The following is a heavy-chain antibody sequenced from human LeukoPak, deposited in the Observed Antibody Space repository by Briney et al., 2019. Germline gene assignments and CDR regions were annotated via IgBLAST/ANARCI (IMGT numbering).Heavy chain of an antibody. J-gene: IGHJ4*02. V-gene: IGHV1-2*02. Sequence: GASVKVSCKASGYTFTGYYMHWVRQAPGQGLEWMGWINPNSGCTNYAQKFQGRVTMTRDTSISTAYMELSRLRSDDTAVYYCARERTLTSCYDYWGQGTLVTVSS. CDR2: INPNSGCT. CDR3: ARERTLTSCYDY. D-gene: IGHD2-15*01. CDR1: GYTFTGYY.